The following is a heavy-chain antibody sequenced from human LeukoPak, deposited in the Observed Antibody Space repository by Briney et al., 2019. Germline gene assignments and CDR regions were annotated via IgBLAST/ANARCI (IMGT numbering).Heavy chain of an antibody. CDR1: GGSFSGYY. J-gene: IGHJ5*02. D-gene: IGHD3-3*01. CDR2: INHSGST. Sequence: KPSATLSLTCAVCGGSFSGYYWSWIRQPPGKGLEWIGEINHSGSTNYNPSLKSRVTISVDTSKNQFSLKLSSVTAEDTAVYYCARGRGYDFWSGYSPRRYNWFDPWGQGTLVTVSS. V-gene: IGHV4-34*01. CDR3: ARGRGYDFWSGYSPRRYNWFDP.